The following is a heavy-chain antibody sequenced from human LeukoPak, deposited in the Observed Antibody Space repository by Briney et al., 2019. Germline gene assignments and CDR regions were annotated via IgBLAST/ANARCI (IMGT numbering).Heavy chain of an antibody. J-gene: IGHJ4*02. D-gene: IGHD6-19*01. CDR3: AKGPLTEVAGTTWDY. CDR2: ISGSGYSG. CDR1: GFTFYNYA. Sequence: GGSLRLSCAASGFTFYNYAMSWVRQAPGRGLEWVSAISGSGYSGYYADSVKGRFTISRDNSKNTLYLRMNSLRAEDTAVYYCAKGPLTEVAGTTWDYWGQGTPVTVSS. V-gene: IGHV3-23*01.